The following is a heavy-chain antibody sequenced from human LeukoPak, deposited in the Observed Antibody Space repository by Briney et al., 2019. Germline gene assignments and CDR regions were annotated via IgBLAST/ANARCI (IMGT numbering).Heavy chain of an antibody. D-gene: IGHD2-15*01. V-gene: IGHV1-24*01. Sequence: ASVKVSCKVSGYTLTELSMHWVRQAPGKGLEWMGGFDPEDGETIYAQKFQGRVTMTEDTSTDTAYMELSSLRSEDTAVYYCARAGEPYCSGGSCSQMAFDYWGQGTLVTVSS. CDR2: FDPEDGET. CDR1: GYTLTELS. CDR3: ARAGEPYCSGGSCSQMAFDY. J-gene: IGHJ4*02.